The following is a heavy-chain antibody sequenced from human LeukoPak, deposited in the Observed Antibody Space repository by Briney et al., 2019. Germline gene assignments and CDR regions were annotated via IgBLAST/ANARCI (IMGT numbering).Heavy chain of an antibody. Sequence: GGSLRLSCAASGFTFSSYAMTWVRQAPGKGLEWVSGISGSGGSTYYADSVKGRFTISRDNSKNTLDLQLNSLRAEDTAVYYCAKGDYISATYYGMDVWGQGTTVTVSS. J-gene: IGHJ6*02. D-gene: IGHD3-10*01. V-gene: IGHV3-23*01. CDR1: GFTFSSYA. CDR3: AKGDYISATYYGMDV. CDR2: ISGSGGST.